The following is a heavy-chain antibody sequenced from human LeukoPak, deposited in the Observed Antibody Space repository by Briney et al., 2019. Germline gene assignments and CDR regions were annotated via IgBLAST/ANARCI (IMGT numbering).Heavy chain of an antibody. D-gene: IGHD3-10*01. J-gene: IGHJ4*02. CDR2: ISPNGGT. CDR1: GYTFTGYY. V-gene: IGHV1-2*02. Sequence: GASVKVSCRTSGYTFTGYYMHWVRQAPGQGLEWMGWISPNGGTDYAQKFRGRVTMTRDTSINTAYMELGRLGSDDTAVYYCARENHDSGNSFDYWGQGTLVTVSS. CDR3: ARENHDSGNSFDY.